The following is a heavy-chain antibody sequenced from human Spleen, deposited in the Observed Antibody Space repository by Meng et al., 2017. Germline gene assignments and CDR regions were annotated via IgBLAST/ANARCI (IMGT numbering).Heavy chain of an antibody. CDR2: IYYSGAT. Sequence: QVQLQESGPGRVNPSETLSLTCTVSGGSIRSTSNYWDWVRQPPGTRLEWIGSIYYSGATYYNPSLKSRVTMSVDTSKNQFSLRLSSVTAADTAVYFCARRVHDGRHYHYFDYWGQGALVTVSS. J-gene: IGHJ4*02. CDR3: ARRVHDGRHYHYFDY. D-gene: IGHD3-16*01. V-gene: IGHV4-39*01. CDR1: GGSIRSTSNY.